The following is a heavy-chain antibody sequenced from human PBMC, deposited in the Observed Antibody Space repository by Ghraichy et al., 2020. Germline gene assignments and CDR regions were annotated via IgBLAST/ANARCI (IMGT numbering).Heavy chain of an antibody. V-gene: IGHV1-2*02. CDR1: GYTFTGYY. Sequence: ASVKVSCKASGYTFTGYYMHWVRQAPGQGLEWMGWINPNSGGTNYAQKFQGRVTMTRDTSISTAYMELSRLRSDDTAVYYCARDPPYSSWYGGLDYWGQGTLGTVSS. CDR3: ARDPPYSSWYGGLDY. J-gene: IGHJ4*02. D-gene: IGHD6-13*01. CDR2: INPNSGGT.